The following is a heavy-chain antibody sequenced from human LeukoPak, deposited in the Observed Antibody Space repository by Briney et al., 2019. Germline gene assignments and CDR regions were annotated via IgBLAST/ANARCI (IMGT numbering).Heavy chain of an antibody. J-gene: IGHJ6*04. CDR2: ISWDGGST. CDR1: GFTFDDYA. CDR3: AKDDGSGKNGMDV. Sequence: GGSLRLSCAASGFTFDDYAMHWVRQAPGKGLEWVSLISWDGGSTYYADSVKGRFTIYRDNSKNSLYLQMNSLRAEDTALYYCAKDDGSGKNGMDVWGKGTTVTVSS. V-gene: IGHV3-43D*04. D-gene: IGHD3-10*01.